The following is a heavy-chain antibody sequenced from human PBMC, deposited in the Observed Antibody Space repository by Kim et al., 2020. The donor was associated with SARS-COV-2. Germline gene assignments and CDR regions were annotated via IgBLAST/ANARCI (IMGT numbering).Heavy chain of an antibody. V-gene: IGHV3-43*02. D-gene: IGHD6-19*01. Sequence: GGSLRLSCAASGFTFDHSAMHWVRQAPGKGLEWVSLISGNGETKYYADSVEGRFTISIDNSKNSLYLQMNSRRTEDTALYYCVRASGWLPRSWGQGTLVTVSS. J-gene: IGHJ5*02. CDR1: GFTFDHSA. CDR2: ISGNGETK. CDR3: VRASGWLPRS.